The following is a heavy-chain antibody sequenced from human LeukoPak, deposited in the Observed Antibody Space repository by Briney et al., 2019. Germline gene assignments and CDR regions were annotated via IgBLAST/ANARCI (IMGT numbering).Heavy chain of an antibody. V-gene: IGHV1-18*01. CDR2: ISAYSGHI. J-gene: IGHJ4*02. CDR1: GYTFSNYG. D-gene: IGHD6-6*01. CDR3: ARDYVPSMAAAED. Sequence: GASVKVSCKASGYTFSNYGLTWVRQAPGQGLEWMGWISAYSGHIDYAQKFQDRVTLTTDTSTTTAYMELRSLRSDDTAVYYCARDYVPSMAAAEDWGQGTLVTVSS.